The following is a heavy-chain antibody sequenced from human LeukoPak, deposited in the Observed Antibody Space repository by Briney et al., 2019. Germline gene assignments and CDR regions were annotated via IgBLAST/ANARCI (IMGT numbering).Heavy chain of an antibody. V-gene: IGHV3-48*01. CDR1: GFTFSGYT. CDR2: IGTSSTTI. D-gene: IGHD6-25*01. CDR3: ARFAAGGSYYYYMDV. J-gene: IGHJ6*03. Sequence: GGSLRLSCAASGFTFSGYTMNWVRQPPGKGLEWVSNIGTSSTTIYYADSVKGRFTISRDNAKNSLYLQMHSLRADDTAVYYCARFAAGGSYYYYMDVWGKGTTVTVSS.